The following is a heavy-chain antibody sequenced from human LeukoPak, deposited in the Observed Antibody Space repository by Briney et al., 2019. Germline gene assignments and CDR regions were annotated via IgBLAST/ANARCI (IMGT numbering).Heavy chain of an antibody. J-gene: IGHJ4*02. CDR3: YDSSGRPFDY. CDR1: GFTFSSYA. D-gene: IGHD3-22*01. CDR2: ISGSGIST. Sequence: GGSLRLSCAASGFTFSSYAMSWVRQAPGKGLEWVSAISGSGISTYYADSVKGRFTISRDNSQNTLYLQMNSLRVEDTAVYYCYDSSGRPFDYWGQGTLVTVSS. V-gene: IGHV3-23*01.